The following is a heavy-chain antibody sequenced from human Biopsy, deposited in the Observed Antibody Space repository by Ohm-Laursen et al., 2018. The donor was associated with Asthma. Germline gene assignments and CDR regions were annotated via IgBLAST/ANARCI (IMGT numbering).Heavy chain of an antibody. Sequence: SVKVSCKSLGGTFNTYVIGWARQAPGQGLEWMGGINTVFGTTTYPQKFQDRVTITSDDSTSTVYMELSSLRSEDTAVYYCARKAGSCISRTCYSLDFWGQGTLVTVSS. CDR3: ARKAGSCISRTCYSLDF. V-gene: IGHV1-69*13. J-gene: IGHJ4*02. CDR2: INTVFGTT. D-gene: IGHD2-2*01. CDR1: GGTFNTYV.